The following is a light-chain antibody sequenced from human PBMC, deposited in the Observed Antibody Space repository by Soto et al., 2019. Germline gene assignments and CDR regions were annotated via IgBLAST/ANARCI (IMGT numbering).Light chain of an antibody. CDR2: GAT. Sequence: EIVLTQSPGTLSLSPGERATLSCRASQSVSNSFLAWYQQKPGQAPRLLMYGATSRATGIPDRFSGSGSGTDFTLTISRLEPEDFAVYSCQQYGSTPMTFGQGTKVEIK. CDR1: QSVSNSF. J-gene: IGKJ1*01. CDR3: QQYGSTPMT. V-gene: IGKV3-20*01.